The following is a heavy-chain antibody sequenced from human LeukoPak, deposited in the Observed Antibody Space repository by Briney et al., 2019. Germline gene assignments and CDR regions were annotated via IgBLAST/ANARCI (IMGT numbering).Heavy chain of an antibody. J-gene: IGHJ6*03. V-gene: IGHV1-2*02. CDR2: ISSNSGDT. CDR1: GYTCTGHY. D-gene: IGHD6-19*01. CDR3: ARAAIAVAGDYHYHYMDV. Sequence: ASVKVSCKAFGYTCTGHYMHWVRQAPGQGLEWMGWISSNSGDTDYAQRFQGRVTMTRDTSISTAYMELSRLRSDDTAVYYCARAAIAVAGDYHYHYMDVWGKGTTVTVSS.